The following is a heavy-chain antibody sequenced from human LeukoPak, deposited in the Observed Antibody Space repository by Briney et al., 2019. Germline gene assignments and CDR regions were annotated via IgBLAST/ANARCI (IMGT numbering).Heavy chain of an antibody. J-gene: IGHJ6*03. Sequence: PSETLSLTCTVSGGSISSSSYYWGWIRQPPGKGLEWIGSIYYSGSTYYNPCLKSRFTISVDTSKNQFSLKLSSVTAADTAVYYCARRHDILTGYYPYYYYYMDVWGKGTTVTVSS. CDR1: GGSISSSSYY. CDR2: IYYSGST. V-gene: IGHV4-39*01. CDR3: ARRHDILTGYYPYYYYYMDV. D-gene: IGHD3-9*01.